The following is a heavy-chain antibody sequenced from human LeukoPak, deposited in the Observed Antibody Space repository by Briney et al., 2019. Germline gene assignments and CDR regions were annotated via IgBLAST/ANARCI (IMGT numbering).Heavy chain of an antibody. CDR2: LYNSGST. CDR3: ASSRGIVGAVGWFDP. Sequence: SETLSVTCSVSGDSISPYYWSWIRQPPGKGLEWIGYLYNSGSTNLNPSLKSRVTISIDTSENQLFLKLSSVTAADTAVYYCASSRGIVGAVGWFDPWGQGTLVTVSS. V-gene: IGHV4-59*08. D-gene: IGHD1-26*01. CDR1: GDSISPYY. J-gene: IGHJ5*02.